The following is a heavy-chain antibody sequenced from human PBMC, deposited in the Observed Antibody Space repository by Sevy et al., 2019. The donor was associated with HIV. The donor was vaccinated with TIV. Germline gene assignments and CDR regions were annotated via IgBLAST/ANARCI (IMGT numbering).Heavy chain of an antibody. CDR1: GFTPSSYA. J-gene: IGHJ4*02. CDR2: LGDSGVST. V-gene: IGHV3-23*01. D-gene: IGHD3-9*01. CDR3: ARDRATSATGTLFDY. Sequence: GGSLRLSCAASGFTPSSYAMSWVRQPPGRGLEWVSTLGDSGVSTYYADSVKGRFTISRDNSKNILYLQMNSLRAEDTAVYYCARDRATSATGTLFDYWGQGTLVTVSS.